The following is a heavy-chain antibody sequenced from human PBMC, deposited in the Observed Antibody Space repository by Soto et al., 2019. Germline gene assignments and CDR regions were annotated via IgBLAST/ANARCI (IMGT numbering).Heavy chain of an antibody. CDR1: GGSFSGYY. J-gene: IGHJ3*02. V-gene: IGHV4-34*01. D-gene: IGHD6-13*01. CDR2: INHSGST. CDR3: ARMGREYSSSPLQWGFDI. Sequence: SETLSLTCAVYGGSFSGYYWSWIRQPPGKGLEWIGEINHSGSTNYNPSLKSRVTISVDTSKNQFSLKLSSVTAADTAVYYCARMGREYSSSPLQWGFDIWGQGTMVTVSS.